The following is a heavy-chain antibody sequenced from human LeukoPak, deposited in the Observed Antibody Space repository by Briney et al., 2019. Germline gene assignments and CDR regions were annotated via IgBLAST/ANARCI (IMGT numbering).Heavy chain of an antibody. D-gene: IGHD2-2*01. CDR3: ATGYDCSSTSCWRTSFDY. CDR1: GGTFSSYA. Sequence: SVKVSCKASGGTFSSYAISWVRQAPGQGLEWMGGIIPIFGTASYAQKFQGRVTITTDESTSTAYMELSSLRSEDTAVYYCATGYDCSSTSCWRTSFDYWGQGTLVTVSS. CDR2: IIPIFGTA. J-gene: IGHJ4*02. V-gene: IGHV1-69*05.